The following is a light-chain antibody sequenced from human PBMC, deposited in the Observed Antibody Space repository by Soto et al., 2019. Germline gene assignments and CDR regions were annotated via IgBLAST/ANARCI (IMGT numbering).Light chain of an antibody. CDR1: QGISSY. CDR3: QQLNSYSPT. CDR2: AAS. J-gene: IGKJ4*01. V-gene: IGKV1-9*01. Sequence: DIQLTQSPSFLSASVGDRVTIICRASQGISSYLAWYQQKPGKAPKLLIYAASTLQSGVPLRFSGSGAGTEFTLTISSLQPEDFATYYCQQLNSYSPTFGGGTKVEIK.